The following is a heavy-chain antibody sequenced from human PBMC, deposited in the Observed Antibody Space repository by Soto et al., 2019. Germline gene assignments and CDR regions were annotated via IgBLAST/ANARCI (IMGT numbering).Heavy chain of an antibody. D-gene: IGHD3-9*01. Sequence: QVQLVQSGAEVKKPGASVKVSCKASGHSSSSYFMHWFRQAPGQGLEWMGVINPSGGYTSFTQKFQGRVSVTRDTSTNTVYMEFSSLRFEDTAVYYCAREPPMTGLFDYWGQGALVSVSS. V-gene: IGHV1-46*01. CDR1: GHSSSSYF. CDR2: INPSGGYT. J-gene: IGHJ4*02. CDR3: AREPPMTGLFDY.